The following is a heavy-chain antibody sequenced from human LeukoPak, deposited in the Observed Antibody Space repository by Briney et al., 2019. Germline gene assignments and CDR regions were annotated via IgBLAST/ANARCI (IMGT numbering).Heavy chain of an antibody. D-gene: IGHD4-17*01. CDR1: RGTFSKYP. Sequence: ESSVTVSCKTTRGTFSKYPISWVRQAPGQGREWMGRIIPILGTVNYAQNFQGRVTITTDESTTTVYLELRSLRSEDTAIYFCARGPNDYGDYTLNLWGQGTLITVSS. CDR2: IIPILGTV. J-gene: IGHJ4*02. V-gene: IGHV1-69*11. CDR3: ARGPNDYGDYTLNL.